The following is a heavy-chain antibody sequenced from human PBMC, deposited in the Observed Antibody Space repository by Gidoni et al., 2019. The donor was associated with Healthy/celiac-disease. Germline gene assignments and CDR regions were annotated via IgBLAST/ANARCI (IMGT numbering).Heavy chain of an antibody. Sequence: QLQLQDSGPGLVKPSETLSLTCTVSGGSISRSSYYWGWIRQPPGKGLEWIGSIYYSGSTYYNPSLKSRVTISVDTSKNQFSLKLSSVTAADTAVYYCARIRRYFDWGQGTLVTVSS. CDR3: ARIRRYFD. CDR1: GGSISRSSYY. V-gene: IGHV4-39*01. D-gene: IGHD3-9*01. CDR2: IYYSGST. J-gene: IGHJ4*02.